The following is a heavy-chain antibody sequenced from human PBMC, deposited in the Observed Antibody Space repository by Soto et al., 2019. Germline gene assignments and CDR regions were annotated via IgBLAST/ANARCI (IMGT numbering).Heavy chain of an antibody. V-gene: IGHV4-34*01. CDR1: GGSFSGYY. J-gene: IGHJ4*02. D-gene: IGHD6-13*01. Sequence: PSETLSLTCAVYGGSFSGYYWSWIRQPPGKGLEWIGEINHSGSTNYNPSLKSRVTISVDTSKNQFSLKLSSVTAADTAVYYCARGLPQPYYFDYWGQGTLVTVSS. CDR2: INHSGST. CDR3: ARGLPQPYYFDY.